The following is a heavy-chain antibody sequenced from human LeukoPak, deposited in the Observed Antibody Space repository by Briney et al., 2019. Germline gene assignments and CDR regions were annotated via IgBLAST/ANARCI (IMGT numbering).Heavy chain of an antibody. CDR1: GGTFSSYA. V-gene: IGHV1-69*04. D-gene: IGHD1-26*01. CDR3: ARDSIRSGIVGATKPFDY. Sequence: SVKVSCKASGGTFSSYAISWVRQAPGQGLEWMGRIIPILGIANYAQKFQGGVTITADKSTSTAYMELSSLRSEDTAVYYCARDSIRSGIVGATKPFDYWGQGTLVTVSS. J-gene: IGHJ4*02. CDR2: IIPILGIA.